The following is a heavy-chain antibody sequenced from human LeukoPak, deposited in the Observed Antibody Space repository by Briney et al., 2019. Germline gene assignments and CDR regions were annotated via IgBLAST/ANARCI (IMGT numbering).Heavy chain of an antibody. CDR3: AKDSTGGYDAYYFDY. V-gene: IGHV3-30*02. J-gene: IGHJ4*02. CDR2: IRYDGNNK. D-gene: IGHD5-12*01. Sequence: PGGSLRLSCAASGFTFSIYGMHWVRQAPGKGLEWVAFIRYDGNNKYYTDSVKGRLTISRDNSKNTLYLQMNSLRAEDTAVYYCAKDSTGGYDAYYFDYWGQGTLVTASS. CDR1: GFTFSIYG.